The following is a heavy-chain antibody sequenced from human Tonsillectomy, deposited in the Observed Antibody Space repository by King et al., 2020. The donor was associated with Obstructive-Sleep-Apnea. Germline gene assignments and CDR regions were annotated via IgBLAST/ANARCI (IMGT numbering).Heavy chain of an antibody. J-gene: IGHJ5*02. D-gene: IGHD2-15*01. CDR3: ASVGSGDNNWFDP. V-gene: IGHV4-34*01. CDR1: GGSFSGYY. CDR2: INHSGST. Sequence: HVQLQQWGAGLLKPSETLSLTCAVSGGSFSGYYWSWIRQPPGKGLEWIGEINHSGSTNYNPSLKSRVTISVDTSKNQFSLKLSSGTAADTAVYYCASVGSGDNNWFDPWGQGTLVTVSS.